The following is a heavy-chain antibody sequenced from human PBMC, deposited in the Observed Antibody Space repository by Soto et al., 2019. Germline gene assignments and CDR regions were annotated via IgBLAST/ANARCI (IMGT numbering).Heavy chain of an antibody. D-gene: IGHD6-13*01. J-gene: IGHJ4*02. CDR2: ISGYNNNK. Sequence: QIQLVQSGTEVREPGASVKVSCQASGYTFTSYGIIWVRQAPGQGLELMGWISGYNNNKNYAQKYQARVTMTTDTSTRTAYMELRSLRSYDTAVYYCARVGAIAPAEGDYWGQGTLVTVSS. V-gene: IGHV1-18*01. CDR1: GYTFTSYG. CDR3: ARVGAIAPAEGDY.